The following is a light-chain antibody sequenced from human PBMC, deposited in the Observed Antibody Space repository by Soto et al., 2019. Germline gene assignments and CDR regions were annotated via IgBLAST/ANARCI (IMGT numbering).Light chain of an antibody. V-gene: IGKV3-15*01. CDR1: QSFSSN. CDR3: QQRSNWT. Sequence: ELVMTQSPATLSVSPGERATLSCRASQSFSSNVAWYQQKPGQAPRLLIYGTSTRVTGIPARFSGSGSGTEFTLTISSLQSEDFAVYYCQQRSNWTFGQGTKVDIK. J-gene: IGKJ1*01. CDR2: GTS.